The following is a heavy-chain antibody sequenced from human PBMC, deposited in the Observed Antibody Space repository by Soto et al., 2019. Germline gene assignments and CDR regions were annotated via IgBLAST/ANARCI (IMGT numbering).Heavy chain of an antibody. D-gene: IGHD3-3*01. CDR1: GGSISSYY. Sequence: TSETLSLTCTVSGGSISSYYWSWIRQPPGKGLEWIGYIYYSGSTNYNPSLKSRVTISVDTSKNQFSLKLSSVTAADTAVYYCARAMGGSALRFLEWLSGGWFDPWGQGTLVTVSS. CDR2: IYYSGST. J-gene: IGHJ5*02. CDR3: ARAMGGSALRFLEWLSGGWFDP. V-gene: IGHV4-59*01.